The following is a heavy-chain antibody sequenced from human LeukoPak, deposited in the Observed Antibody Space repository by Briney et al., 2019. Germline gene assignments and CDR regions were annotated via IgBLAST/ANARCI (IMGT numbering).Heavy chain of an antibody. CDR2: ISSSSSYI. Sequence: GGSLRLSCAASGFTFSSYSMNWVRQAPGKGLEWVSSISSSSSYIYYADSVKGRFTISTDNAKNSLYLQRNSLRAEDTAVYYCARDVLDYDILTGYYGRGMDVWGKGTTVTVSS. V-gene: IGHV3-21*01. CDR3: ARDVLDYDILTGYYGRGMDV. J-gene: IGHJ6*04. CDR1: GFTFSSYS. D-gene: IGHD3-9*01.